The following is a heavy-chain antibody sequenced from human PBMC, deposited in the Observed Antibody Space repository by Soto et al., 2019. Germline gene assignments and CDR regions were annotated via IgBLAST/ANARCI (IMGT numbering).Heavy chain of an antibody. J-gene: IGHJ4*02. V-gene: IGHV4-59*01. CDR2: IYYSGST. CDR3: ARELGYDFHYFDY. Sequence: SETLSLTCPVSGCSISSYYWSWIRQPPGKGLEWIGYIYYSGSTNYYPSLKSRVTISVDTPKNQFSLKLSSVTAADTAVYYCARELGYDFHYFDYWGQGTLVIVAS. CDR1: GCSISSYY. D-gene: IGHD5-12*01.